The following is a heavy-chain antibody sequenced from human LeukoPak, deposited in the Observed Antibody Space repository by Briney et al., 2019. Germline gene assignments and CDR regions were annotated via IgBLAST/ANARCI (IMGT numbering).Heavy chain of an antibody. Sequence: ASVKLSCKASIHIFSTHGVSWVRQGPGQRPEWMGWITPNNGNTKYSQNLQGRVTMTTDTSTTTVYMELRSLRSDDTAVYYCATFGDYGTGFDYWGQGTLVTVSS. CDR3: ATFGDYGTGFDY. V-gene: IGHV1-18*01. CDR1: IHIFSTHG. J-gene: IGHJ4*02. CDR2: ITPNNGNT. D-gene: IGHD4-17*01.